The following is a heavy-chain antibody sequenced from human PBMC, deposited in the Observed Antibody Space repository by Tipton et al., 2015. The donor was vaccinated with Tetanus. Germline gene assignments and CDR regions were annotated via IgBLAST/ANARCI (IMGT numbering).Heavy chain of an antibody. Sequence: QVQLVQSGAEVKKPGASVKVSCKPSGYTFTDYHMQWVRQAPGQGLEWMGWIDPKSGDTDFAQKFQGRVTMTRGSSISTVYMELGRLSSDDAAVYYCAGGAGPGGGGSFDYWGQGTLVTVAS. J-gene: IGHJ4*02. D-gene: IGHD3-10*01. CDR2: IDPKSGDT. CDR3: AGGAGPGGGGSFDY. CDR1: GYTFTDYH. V-gene: IGHV1-2*02.